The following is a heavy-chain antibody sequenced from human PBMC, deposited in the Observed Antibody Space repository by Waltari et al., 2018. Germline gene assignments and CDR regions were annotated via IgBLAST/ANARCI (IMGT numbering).Heavy chain of an antibody. J-gene: IGHJ3*02. CDR1: GLAFSNFL. CDR3: ARDSIADHDAFDI. CDR2: IKQDGSEK. D-gene: IGHD6-6*01. V-gene: IGHV3-7*01. Sequence: EVYRVESGGCLVQTGGFLRPPCAATGLAFSNFLIRWVRHAPGLWMKWAYNIKQDGSEKYYVDSVKGRFTISRDNAKNSLYLQMNSLRAEDTAVYYCARDSIADHDAFDIWGQGTMVTVSS.